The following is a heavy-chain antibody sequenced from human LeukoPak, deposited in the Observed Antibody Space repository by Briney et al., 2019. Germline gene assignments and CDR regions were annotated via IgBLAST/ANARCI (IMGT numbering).Heavy chain of an antibody. CDR3: ARSDYGDYEGQYYFDY. CDR2: INHNGST. Sequence: SETLSLTCAVYGGSFSGYYWSWIRQPPGKGLEWIGEINHNGSTNYNPSLKSRVTISVDTSKNQFSLKLSSVTAADTAVYYCARSDYGDYEGQYYFDYWGQGTLVTVSS. D-gene: IGHD4-17*01. V-gene: IGHV4-34*01. J-gene: IGHJ4*02. CDR1: GGSFSGYY.